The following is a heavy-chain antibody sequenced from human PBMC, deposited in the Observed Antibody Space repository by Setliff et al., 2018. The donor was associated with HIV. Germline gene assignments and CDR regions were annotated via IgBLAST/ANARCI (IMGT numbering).Heavy chain of an antibody. CDR1: GFSLGDFA. CDR2: IRTKAHGGTT. Sequence: GGSLRLSCTASGFSLGDFAWNWVRQAPGKGLGWIGLIRTKAHGGTTEYAASVRGRFTISRDDSESIAYLQMNSLNTEDTAMSYCTRDSGTESGSPWWYFALWGRGTLVTVSS. V-gene: IGHV3-49*04. J-gene: IGHJ2*01. CDR3: TRDSGTESGSPWWYFAL. D-gene: IGHD1-26*01.